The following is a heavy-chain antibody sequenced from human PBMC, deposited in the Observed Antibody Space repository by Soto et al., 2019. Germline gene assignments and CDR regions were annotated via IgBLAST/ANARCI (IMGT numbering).Heavy chain of an antibody. CDR2: IIPIFGTA. V-gene: IGHV1-69*13. Sequence: SVKVSCKASGGTFSSYAISWVRQAPGQGLEWMGGIIPIFGTANYAQKFQGRVTITADESTSTAYMELSSLRSEDTAVYYCARDQPTEDIVLMVYANDAFDIWGQGTMVTVSS. CDR3: ARDQPTEDIVLMVYANDAFDI. J-gene: IGHJ3*02. D-gene: IGHD2-8*01. CDR1: GGTFSSYA.